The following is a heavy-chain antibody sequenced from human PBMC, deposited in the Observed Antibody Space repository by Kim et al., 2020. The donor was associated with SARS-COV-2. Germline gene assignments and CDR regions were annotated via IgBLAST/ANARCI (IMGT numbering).Heavy chain of an antibody. CDR3: AKGGYSYGPRPYYYGMDV. Sequence: GGSLRLSCAASGFTFDDYAMHWVRQVPGKGLEWVSGISWNSGSIGYADSVKGRFTISRDNAKNSLYLQMNSLRAEDTALYYCAKGGYSYGPRPYYYGMDVWGQGTTVTVSS. J-gene: IGHJ6*02. CDR1: GFTFDDYA. D-gene: IGHD5-18*01. CDR2: ISWNSGSI. V-gene: IGHV3-9*01.